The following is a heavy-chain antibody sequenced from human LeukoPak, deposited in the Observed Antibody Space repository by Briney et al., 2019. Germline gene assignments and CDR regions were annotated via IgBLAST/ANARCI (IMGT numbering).Heavy chain of an antibody. D-gene: IGHD1-26*01. CDR1: GFTFSTNA. Sequence: GGSLRLSCLTSGFTFSTNAMGWVRQAPGKGLEWISGISGSGASTYYADSVTGRFTISRDNSRNTLYLQMNSLRGDDTAVYYCAKDVGKWESLHFFDYWGQGTLVTVSS. CDR2: ISGSGAST. CDR3: AKDVGKWESLHFFDY. J-gene: IGHJ4*02. V-gene: IGHV3-23*01.